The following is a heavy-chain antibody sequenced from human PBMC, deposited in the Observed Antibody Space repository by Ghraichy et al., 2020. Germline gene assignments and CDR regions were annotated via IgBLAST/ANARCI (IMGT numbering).Heavy chain of an antibody. Sequence: SLNISCAASGFTFSDYYMSWIRQAPGKGLEWVSYISSSSSYTNYADSVKGRFTISRDNAKNSLYLQMNSLRAEDTAVYYCARVPPLHSSSWSTTYYFDYWGQGTLVTVSS. D-gene: IGHD6-13*01. CDR3: ARVPPLHSSSWSTTYYFDY. V-gene: IGHV3-11*06. CDR2: ISSSSSYT. J-gene: IGHJ4*02. CDR1: GFTFSDYY.